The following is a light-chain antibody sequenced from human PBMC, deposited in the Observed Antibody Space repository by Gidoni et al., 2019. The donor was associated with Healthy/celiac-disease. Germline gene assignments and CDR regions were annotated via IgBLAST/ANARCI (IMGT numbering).Light chain of an antibody. V-gene: IGKV1-39*01. CDR2: AAS. Sequence: DIQMTQSPPSLSASLGDRVTITSRASQSIISYLSWYQQKPGKAPKLLIYAASSLQSGVPSRFSGSGSGTDFTLTISSLQPEDFATYYCQQCNSTPRTFGEGTKVEIK. CDR1: QSIISY. J-gene: IGKJ4*01. CDR3: QQCNSTPRT.